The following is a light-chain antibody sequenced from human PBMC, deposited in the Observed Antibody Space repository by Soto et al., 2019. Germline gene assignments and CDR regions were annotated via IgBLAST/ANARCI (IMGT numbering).Light chain of an antibody. CDR3: QQYGSSLYT. Sequence: EIVLTQSPGTLSLSPGERATLSCRASQSVRSSSLAWYQHKPGQAPRLLIYGASNRTTGIPARFSGSGSATNFTITISRLEPEDFAVYYCQQYGSSLYTFGQGTKLEIK. CDR1: QSVRSSS. V-gene: IGKV3-20*01. CDR2: GAS. J-gene: IGKJ2*01.